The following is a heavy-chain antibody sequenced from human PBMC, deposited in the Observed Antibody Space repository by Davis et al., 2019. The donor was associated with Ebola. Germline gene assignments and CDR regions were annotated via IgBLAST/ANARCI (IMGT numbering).Heavy chain of an antibody. CDR3: AREYGNYDFWSGYPDLMRHYYGMDV. J-gene: IGHJ6*02. CDR2: INPSGGST. Sequence: ASVKVSCKASAYTFSNYYIHWVRQAPGQGLEWMGIINPSGGSTSYAQKFQGRVTMTRDTSTSTVYMELSSLRSEDTAVYYCAREYGNYDFWSGYPDLMRHYYGMDVWGQGTTVTVSS. V-gene: IGHV1-46*01. CDR1: AYTFSNYY. D-gene: IGHD3-3*01.